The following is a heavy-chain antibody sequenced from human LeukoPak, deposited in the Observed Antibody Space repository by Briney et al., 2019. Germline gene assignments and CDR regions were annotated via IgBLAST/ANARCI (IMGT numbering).Heavy chain of an antibody. Sequence: GASVKVSCKVSGYTLTELSMHWVRQAPGKGLEWMGGFDPEDGETIYAQKFQGRVTMTEDTSTDTAYMELSRLRSDDTAVYYCARALRGGWYHYYYYYMDVWGKGTTVTVSS. D-gene: IGHD6-19*01. CDR2: FDPEDGET. CDR1: GYTLTELS. V-gene: IGHV1-24*01. J-gene: IGHJ6*03. CDR3: ARALRGGWYHYYYYYMDV.